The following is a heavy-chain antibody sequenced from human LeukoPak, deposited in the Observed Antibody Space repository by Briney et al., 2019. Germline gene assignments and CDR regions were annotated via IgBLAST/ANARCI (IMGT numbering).Heavy chain of an antibody. J-gene: IGHJ4*02. CDR2: INPNSGGT. D-gene: IGHD3-16*02. V-gene: IGHV1-2*02. Sequence: ASVKVSCKASGYTFTGYYMHWVRQAPGQGLEWMGWINPNSGGTNYAQKFQGRVTMTRDTSISTAYMELSRLRSDDTAVYYCARDSLAFYDYVWGSYRSYYFDYWGQGTLVTVSS. CDR3: ARDSLAFYDYVWGSYRSYYFDY. CDR1: GYTFTGYY.